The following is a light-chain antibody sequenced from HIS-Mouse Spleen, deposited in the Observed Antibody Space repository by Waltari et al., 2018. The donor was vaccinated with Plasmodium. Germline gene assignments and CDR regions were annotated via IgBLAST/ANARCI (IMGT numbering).Light chain of an antibody. V-gene: IGLV2-8*01. CDR3: SSYAGSNNLV. CDR2: EVS. J-gene: IGLJ2*01. CDR1: SSAVGGYNY. Sequence: QSALTQPPSASGSPGQSVTISCTGTSSAVGGYNYVSWYQQHPGKAPKLMIYEVSKRPSGVPDRFSGSKSGNTASLTVAGLQAEDEADCYCSSYAGSNNLVFGGGTKLTVL.